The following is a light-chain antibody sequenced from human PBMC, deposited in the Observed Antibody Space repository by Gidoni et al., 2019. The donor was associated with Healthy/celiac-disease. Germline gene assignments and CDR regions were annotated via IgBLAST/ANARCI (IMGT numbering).Light chain of an antibody. CDR1: QSISSH. V-gene: IGKV1-39*01. CDR3: QQSYSTPWT. Sequence: DIQMTQSPSSLSASVGDRVTITCRASQSISSHLNWYQLKPGKAPKLLIYAASSLQSGVPSRFSGSGSVTDFTLTISSLQPEDFATYYCQQSYSTPWTFGQGTKVEIK. J-gene: IGKJ1*01. CDR2: AAS.